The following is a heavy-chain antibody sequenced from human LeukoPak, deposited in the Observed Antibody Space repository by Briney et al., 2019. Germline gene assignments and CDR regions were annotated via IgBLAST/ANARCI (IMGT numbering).Heavy chain of an antibody. CDR1: GFIFSHYT. Sequence: GGSLRLSCAVSGFIFSHYTMTWVRQAPGKGLEWVGRIKSKTDGGTTDYAAPVKGRFTISRDDSKNTLYLQMNSLKTEDTAVYYCTTDSSGEDYWGQGTLVTVSS. D-gene: IGHD6-19*01. J-gene: IGHJ4*02. CDR2: IKSKTDGGTT. CDR3: TTDSSGEDY. V-gene: IGHV3-15*01.